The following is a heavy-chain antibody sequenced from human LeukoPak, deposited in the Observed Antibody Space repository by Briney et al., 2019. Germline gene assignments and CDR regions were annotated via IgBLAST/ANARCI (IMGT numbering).Heavy chain of an antibody. V-gene: IGHV3-48*04. J-gene: IGHJ2*01. CDR2: ISSSSSTI. CDR3: AREGYYDSSGDWYFDL. D-gene: IGHD3-22*01. Sequence: GGSLRLSCAGSGFTFSNYSINWVRQAPGKGLEWVSYISSSSSTIYYADSVKGRFTISRDNAKNSLYLQMNSLRAEDTAVYYCAREGYYDSSGDWYFDLWGRGTLVTVSS. CDR1: GFTFSNYS.